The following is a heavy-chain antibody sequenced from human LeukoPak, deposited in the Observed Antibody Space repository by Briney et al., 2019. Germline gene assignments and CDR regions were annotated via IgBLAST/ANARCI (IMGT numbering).Heavy chain of an antibody. CDR3: ARLDYLSSYYMDV. J-gene: IGHJ6*03. V-gene: IGHV3-15*01. Sequence: GGSLRLSCAASGFTFGNAWMSWVRQAPGKGLEWVGRIKSKTDGGTTDYAAPVKGRFTISRDDSKNTQYLQMNSLRAEDTAVYYCARLDYLSSYYMDVWGKGTTVTVSS. CDR2: IKSKTDGGTT. D-gene: IGHD3/OR15-3a*01. CDR1: GFTFGNAW.